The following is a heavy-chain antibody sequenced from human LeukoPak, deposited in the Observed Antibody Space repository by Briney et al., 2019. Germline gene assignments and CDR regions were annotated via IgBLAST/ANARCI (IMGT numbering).Heavy chain of an antibody. Sequence: GGSLRLSCAASGFTFSSYAMSWVRQAPGKGLEWVSDINGSGGSTYYADSVKGRFTISRDNSKNTLYLQMNSLRAEDTAVYYCVRERFHGSGAPKFDFWGQGTLVTVSS. D-gene: IGHD3-10*01. CDR3: VRERFHGSGAPKFDF. J-gene: IGHJ4*02. V-gene: IGHV3-23*01. CDR1: GFTFSSYA. CDR2: INGSGGST.